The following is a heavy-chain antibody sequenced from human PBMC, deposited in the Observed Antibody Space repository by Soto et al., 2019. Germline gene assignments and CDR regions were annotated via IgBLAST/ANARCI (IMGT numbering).Heavy chain of an antibody. V-gene: IGHV1-46*01. Sequence: QVQLVQSGAGVKKPGASVKVSCKASGYTFTSYYMHWVRQAPGQGLEWMGIINPTSGGTHYAQKFQGRVTMTRDTSTSTVYMELSSLRSEDTAVYYCATGMTTVTSDAFDIWGQGTMVTVSS. J-gene: IGHJ3*02. CDR1: GYTFTSYY. D-gene: IGHD4-4*01. CDR3: ATGMTTVTSDAFDI. CDR2: INPTSGGT.